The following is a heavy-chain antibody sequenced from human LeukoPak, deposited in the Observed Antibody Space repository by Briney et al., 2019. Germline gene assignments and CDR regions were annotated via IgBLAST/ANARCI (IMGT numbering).Heavy chain of an antibody. V-gene: IGHV5-51*01. CDR2: IYPDDSDT. CDR1: VYRFTSYW. Sequence: GESLKISCKASVYRFTSYWIGWVRQMPGKGLEWMGIIYPDDSDTRYSPSFQGQVTISADKSISAAYLLWSSLKASDTAMYYCARLVDTTMADYWGQGSLVTVSS. D-gene: IGHD5-18*01. CDR3: ARLVDTTMADY. J-gene: IGHJ4*02.